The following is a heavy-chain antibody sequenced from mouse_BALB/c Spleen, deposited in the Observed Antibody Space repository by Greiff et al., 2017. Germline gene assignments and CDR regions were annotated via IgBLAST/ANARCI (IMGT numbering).Heavy chain of an antibody. Sequence: QVQLQQSGPELVKPGASVKMSCKVSGYTFTDYVISWGKQRTGQGLEWFGEFYPGSGSTYYNDKFKGKATLTADKSSNTAYMQLSSLTSEDSAVYFCARSGGWYFDVWGAGTTVTVSS. CDR1: GYTFTDYV. CDR3: ARSGGWYFDV. CDR2: FYPGSGST. J-gene: IGHJ1*01. V-gene: IGHV1-77*01. D-gene: IGHD3-1*01.